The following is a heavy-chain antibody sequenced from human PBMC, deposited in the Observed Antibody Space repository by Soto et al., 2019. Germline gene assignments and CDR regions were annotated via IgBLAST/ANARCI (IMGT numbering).Heavy chain of an antibody. V-gene: IGHV4-59*01. D-gene: IGHD2-2*01. Sequence: SETLSLTCNVSGGSISSYYWSWIRQPPGKGLEWIGYIYYSGSTNYNPSLKSRVTISVDTSKNQFSLKLSSVTAADTAVYYCARVLPAAIGGWFDPWGQGTLVNVSS. CDR1: GGSISSYY. CDR2: IYYSGST. J-gene: IGHJ5*02. CDR3: ARVLPAAIGGWFDP.